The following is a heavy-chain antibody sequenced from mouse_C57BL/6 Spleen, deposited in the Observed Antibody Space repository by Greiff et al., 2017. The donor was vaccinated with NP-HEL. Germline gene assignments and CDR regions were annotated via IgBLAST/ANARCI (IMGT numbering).Heavy chain of an antibody. D-gene: IGHD1-1*01. CDR1: GYTFTDYY. Sequence: VQLVESGAELVRPGASVKLSCKASGYTFTDYYINWVKQRPGQGLEWIARIYPGSGNTYYNEKFKGKATLTAEKSSSTAYMQLSSLTSEDSAVYFCARDLLLRYFDYWGQGTTLTVSS. V-gene: IGHV1-76*01. CDR2: IYPGSGNT. CDR3: ARDLLLRYFDY. J-gene: IGHJ2*01.